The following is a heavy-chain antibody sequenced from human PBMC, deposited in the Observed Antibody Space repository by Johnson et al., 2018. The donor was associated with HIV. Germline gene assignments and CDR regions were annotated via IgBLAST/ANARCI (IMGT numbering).Heavy chain of an antibody. CDR3: ARDRYYDSSGSHAFDI. D-gene: IGHD3-22*01. V-gene: IGHV3-30*04. J-gene: IGHJ3*02. CDR2: IPYDGSNK. Sequence: QVQLVEYGGGVVQPGRSLRLSCAAYGFTFSSYAMHWVRQAPGKGLEWVAAIPYDGSNKYYADSVKGRFTLTRDNSKNTLYLQMNSLRAEATAVYYCARDRYYDSSGSHAFDIWGQGTMVTVSS. CDR1: GFTFSSYA.